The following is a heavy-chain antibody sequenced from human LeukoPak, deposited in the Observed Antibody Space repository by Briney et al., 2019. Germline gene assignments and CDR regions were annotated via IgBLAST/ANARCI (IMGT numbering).Heavy chain of an antibody. V-gene: IGHV3-21*01. D-gene: IGHD6-19*01. CDR1: GFTFSSYS. J-gene: IGHJ4*02. CDR2: ISSSSSYI. CDR3: ARAAGLYSSGWYFDY. Sequence: PGGSLRLSCAASGFTFSSYSMNWVRQAPGKGLEWVSSISSSSSYIYYADSVKGRFTISRDNAKNSLYLQMNSLRAEDTAVYYCARAAGLYSSGWYFDYWGQGTLATVSS.